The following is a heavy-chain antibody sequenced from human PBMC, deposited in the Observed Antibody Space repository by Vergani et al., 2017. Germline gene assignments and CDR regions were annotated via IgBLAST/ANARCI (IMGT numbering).Heavy chain of an antibody. V-gene: IGHV3-23*01. J-gene: IGHJ3*02. CDR1: GFTFSSYA. CDR2: INSDGSST. D-gene: IGHD2/OR15-2a*01. Sequence: EVQLLESGGGLVQPGGSLRLSCAASGFTFSSYAMSWVRQAPGKGLEWVSRINSDGSSTSYADSVKGRFTISRDNAKNSLYLQMNSLRAEDTAVYYCARERQIDSNAFDIWGQGTMVTVSS. CDR3: ARERQIDSNAFDI.